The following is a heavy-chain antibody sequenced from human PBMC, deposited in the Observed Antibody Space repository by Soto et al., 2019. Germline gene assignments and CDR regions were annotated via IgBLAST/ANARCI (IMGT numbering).Heavy chain of an antibody. J-gene: IGHJ3*02. Sequence: SVKVSCKASGGTFSSYAISWVRQAPGQGLEWMGGIIPIFGTANYAQKFQGRVTITADISTSTAYMELSSLRSEDTAVYYCASLWYYDFWSGYREDAFDIWGQGTMVTVSS. CDR1: GGTFSSYA. CDR3: ASLWYYDFWSGYREDAFDI. D-gene: IGHD3-3*01. CDR2: IIPIFGTA. V-gene: IGHV1-69*06.